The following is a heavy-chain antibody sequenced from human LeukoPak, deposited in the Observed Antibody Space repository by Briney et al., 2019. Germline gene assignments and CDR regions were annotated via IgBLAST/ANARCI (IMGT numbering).Heavy chain of an antibody. CDR2: SRNKAKSYAT. V-gene: IGHV3-72*01. CDR1: GFTVSNTW. CDR3: GRYGYYYYYGMDV. J-gene: IGHJ6*02. D-gene: IGHD4-17*01. Sequence: PGGSLRLSCAASGFTVSNTWMNWVRQAPGKGLEWVGRSRNKAKSYATEYAASVKGRFTISRDDSKNSVYLQMNSLKTEDTAVYYCGRYGYYYYYGMDVWGQGTTVTVSS.